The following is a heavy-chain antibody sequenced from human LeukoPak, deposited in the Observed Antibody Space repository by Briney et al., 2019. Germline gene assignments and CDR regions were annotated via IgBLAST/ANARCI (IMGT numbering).Heavy chain of an antibody. CDR2: ISGSGGST. V-gene: IGHV3-23*01. CDR1: AFTVSSYA. D-gene: IGHD2-8*01. CDR3: AKAPADIVLMVYAIWFDY. J-gene: IGHJ4*02. Sequence: PGGSLRLSCAASAFTVSSYAMSWVRQAPGKGLEWVSAISGSGGSTYYADSVKGRFTISRDNSKNTLYLQMNSLRAEDTAVYYCAKAPADIVLMVYAIWFDYWGQGTLVTVSS.